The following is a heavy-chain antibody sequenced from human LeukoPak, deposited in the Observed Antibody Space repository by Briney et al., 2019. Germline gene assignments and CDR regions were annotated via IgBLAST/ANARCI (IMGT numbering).Heavy chain of an antibody. J-gene: IGHJ6*03. Sequence: KPSETLSLTCAVYGGSFSGYYWSWIRQPPGKGLEWIGEINHSGSTNYNPSLKSRVTISVDTPKNQFSLKLSSVTAADTAVYYCARAAMVRGVTTSYYYYYMDVWGKGTTVTVSS. CDR3: ARAAMVRGVTTSYYYYYMDV. D-gene: IGHD3-10*01. V-gene: IGHV4-34*01. CDR2: INHSGST. CDR1: GGSFSGYY.